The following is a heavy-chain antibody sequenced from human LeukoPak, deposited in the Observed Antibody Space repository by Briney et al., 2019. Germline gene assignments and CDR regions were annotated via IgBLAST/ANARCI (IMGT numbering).Heavy chain of an antibody. D-gene: IGHD6-13*01. CDR1: GFTFSSYA. J-gene: IGHJ4*02. CDR3: AKDRRAAGTSY. V-gene: IGHV3-30-3*01. Sequence: PGGSLRLSCAASGFTFSSYAMHWVRQAPGKGLEWVAVISYDGSNKYYADSVKGRFTISRDNSKNTLYLQMNSLRAEDTAVYYCAKDRRAAGTSYWGQGTLVTVSS. CDR2: ISYDGSNK.